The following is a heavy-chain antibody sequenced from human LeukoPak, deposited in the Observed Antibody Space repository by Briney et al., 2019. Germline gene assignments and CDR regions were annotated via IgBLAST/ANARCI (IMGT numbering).Heavy chain of an antibody. J-gene: IGHJ4*02. CDR3: ARSAIKIYGYPRYFDY. CDR2: IYHSGST. Sequence: PSETXXLTCTVSGGSISSXYWGWXRXPPGKXLEWXXSIYHSGSTYYNPSLKSRVTISVDTSKNQFSLKLSSVTAADTAVYYCARSAIKIYGYPRYFDYWGQGTLVTVSS. D-gene: IGHD5-12*01. CDR1: GGSISSXY. V-gene: IGHV4-38-2*02.